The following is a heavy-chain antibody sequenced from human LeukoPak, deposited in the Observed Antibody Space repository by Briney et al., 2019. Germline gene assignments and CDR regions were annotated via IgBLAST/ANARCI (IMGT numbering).Heavy chain of an antibody. J-gene: IGHJ3*02. CDR1: GFTVSSNY. Sequence: GGSLRLSCAASGFTVSSNYTSWVRQAPGKGLEWVSAISGSGGSTYYADSVKGRFTISRDNSKNTLYLQMNSLRAEDTAVYYCAKDLGIVVVISAFDIWGQGTMVTVSS. D-gene: IGHD3-22*01. V-gene: IGHV3-23*01. CDR2: ISGSGGST. CDR3: AKDLGIVVVISAFDI.